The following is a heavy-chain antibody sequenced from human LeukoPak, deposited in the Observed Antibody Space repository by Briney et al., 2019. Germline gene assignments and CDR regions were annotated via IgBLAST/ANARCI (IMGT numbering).Heavy chain of an antibody. J-gene: IGHJ4*02. CDR3: AREVAAADY. CDR2: IYTSGST. D-gene: IGHD6-13*01. Sequence: PSETLSLTCTVSGGSISSGSYYWSWIRQPAGKGLEWIGRIYTSGSTNYNPSLKSRVTISVDTSKNQFFLNLTSVTTADTAIYYCAREVAAADYWGQGTLVTVSS. CDR1: GGSISSGSYY. V-gene: IGHV4-61*02.